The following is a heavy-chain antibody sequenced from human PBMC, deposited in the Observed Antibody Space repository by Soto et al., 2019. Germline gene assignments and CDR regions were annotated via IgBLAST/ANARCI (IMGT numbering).Heavy chain of an antibody. CDR3: ARGGWSSGYDWFGELDY. CDR1: GGSISSGGYY. Sequence: SETLSLTCXVSGGSISSGGYYWSWIRQHPGKGLEWIGYIYYSGSTYYNPSLKSRVTISVDTSKNQFSLKLSSVTAADTAVYYCARGGWSSGYDWFGELDYWGQGTLVTVSS. V-gene: IGHV4-31*03. D-gene: IGHD5-12*01. CDR2: IYYSGST. J-gene: IGHJ4*02.